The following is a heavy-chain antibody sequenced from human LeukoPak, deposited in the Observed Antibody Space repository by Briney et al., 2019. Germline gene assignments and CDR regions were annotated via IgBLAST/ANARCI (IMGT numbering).Heavy chain of an antibody. CDR2: IKQDGSEK. CDR3: AREKEGYCSRTSCYLDCYYYYMDV. CDR1: GFTFSSYW. D-gene: IGHD2-2*01. J-gene: IGHJ6*03. V-gene: IGHV3-7*01. Sequence: GGSLRLSCAASGFTFSSYWMHWVRQAPGKGLEWVANIKQDGSEKYYVDSVKGRFTISRDNAKNSLYLQMNSLRAEDTAVYYCAREKEGYCSRTSCYLDCYYYYMDVWGKGTTVTISS.